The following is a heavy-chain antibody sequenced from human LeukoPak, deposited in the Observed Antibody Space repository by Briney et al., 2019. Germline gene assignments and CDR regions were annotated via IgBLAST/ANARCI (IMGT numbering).Heavy chain of an antibody. D-gene: IGHD3-16*01. CDR2: INDIGHT. V-gene: IGHV4-34*01. CDR1: GESFKGYY. J-gene: IGHJ6*03. CDR3: ARGEGNDYVWGSFYYYLDV. Sequence: PSETLSLTCGVSGESFKGYYWTWIRQSPGKGLEWIGEINDIGHTNYNSALKSRVTILLDTSKKQFSLRLSSVTAADTAAYYCARGEGNDYVWGSFYYYLDVWGKGTTVTVSS.